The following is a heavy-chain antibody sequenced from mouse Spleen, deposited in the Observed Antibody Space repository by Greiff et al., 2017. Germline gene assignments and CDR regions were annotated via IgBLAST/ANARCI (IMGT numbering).Heavy chain of an antibody. J-gene: IGHJ3*01. CDR3: ARPSTVEGPFAY. CDR2: ISSGGGNT. V-gene: IGHV5-9-3*01. D-gene: IGHD1-1*01. CDR1: GFTFSSYA. Sequence: EVQLVESGGGLVKLGGSLKLSCAASGFTFSSYAMSWVRQTPEKRLEWVATISSGGGNTYYPDSVKGRFTISRDNAKNTLYLQMSSLKSEDTAMYYCARPSTVEGPFAYWGQGTLVTVSA.